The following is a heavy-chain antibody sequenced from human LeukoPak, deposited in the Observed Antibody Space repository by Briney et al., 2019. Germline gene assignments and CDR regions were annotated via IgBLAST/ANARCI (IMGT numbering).Heavy chain of an antibody. V-gene: IGHV4-59*01. CDR3: ARGQLVPETYFDY. CDR1: GGSISSYY. Sequence: SETLSLTCTVSGGSISSYYWSWIRQPPGKGLEWIGYIYYSGSTNYNPSLKSRVTISVDTSKNQFSLKLSSVTAADTAVYYCARGQLVPETYFDYWGQGTLVTVSS. CDR2: IYYSGST. J-gene: IGHJ4*02. D-gene: IGHD6-6*01.